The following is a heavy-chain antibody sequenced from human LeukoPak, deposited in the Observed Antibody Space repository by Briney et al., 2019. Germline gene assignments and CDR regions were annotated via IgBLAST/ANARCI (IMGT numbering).Heavy chain of an antibody. J-gene: IGHJ4*02. CDR3: AKGAAGTGYYFDY. V-gene: IGHV3-9*01. CDR2: ISWNSGSI. Sequence: PGGSLRLSCAASGFTFDDYAMHWVRQALGKGLERVSGISWNSGSIGYADSVKGRFTISRDNAKNSLYLQMNSLRAEDTALYYCAKGAAGTGYYFDYWGQGTLVTVSS. D-gene: IGHD6-13*01. CDR1: GFTFDDYA.